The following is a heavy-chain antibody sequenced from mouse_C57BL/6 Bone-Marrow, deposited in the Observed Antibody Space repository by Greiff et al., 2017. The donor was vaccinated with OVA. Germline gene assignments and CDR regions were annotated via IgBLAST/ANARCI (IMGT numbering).Heavy chain of an antibody. CDR3: ARQIYYGNYRYFDV. J-gene: IGHJ1*03. V-gene: IGHV1-54*01. CDR2: INPGSGGT. D-gene: IGHD2-1*01. CDR1: GYAFTNYL. Sequence: QVQLKQSGAELVRPGTSVKVSCKASGYAFTNYLIEWVKQRPGQGLEWIGVINPGSGGTNYNEKFKGKATLTADKSSSTAYMQLSSLTSEDSAVYFCARQIYYGNYRYFDVWGTGTTVTVSS.